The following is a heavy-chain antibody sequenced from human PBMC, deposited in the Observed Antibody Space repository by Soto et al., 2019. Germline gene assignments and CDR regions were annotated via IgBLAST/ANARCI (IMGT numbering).Heavy chain of an antibody. J-gene: IGHJ3*02. V-gene: IGHV3-30-3*01. CDR2: ISYDGSNK. Sequence: GGSLRLSCAASGFTFSSYAMHWVRQAPGKGLEWVAVISYDGSNKYYADSVKGRFTISSDNSKNTLYLQMSSLRAEDTAVYYCARDRGYSGYVNDAFDIWGQGTMVTVSS. CDR3: ARDRGYSGYVNDAFDI. CDR1: GFTFSSYA. D-gene: IGHD5-12*01.